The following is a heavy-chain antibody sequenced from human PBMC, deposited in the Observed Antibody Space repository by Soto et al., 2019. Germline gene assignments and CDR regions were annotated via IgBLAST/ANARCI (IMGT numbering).Heavy chain of an antibody. CDR1: GGSISSGGYY. Sequence: SETLSLTCTVSGGSISSGGYYWSWIRQHPGKGLEWIGYIYYSGSTYYNPSLKSRVTISVDTSKNQFSLKLSSVTAADTAVYYCASTQNPYCSGGSCYSPGAEYFQHWGQGTLVTVSS. CDR3: ASTQNPYCSGGSCYSPGAEYFQH. J-gene: IGHJ1*01. CDR2: IYYSGST. V-gene: IGHV4-31*03. D-gene: IGHD2-15*01.